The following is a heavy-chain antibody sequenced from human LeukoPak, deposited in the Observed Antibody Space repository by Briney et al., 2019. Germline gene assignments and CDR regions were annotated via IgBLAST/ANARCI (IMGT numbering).Heavy chain of an antibody. CDR2: IYSSGTT. Sequence: KPSETLSLTCTVSGASATTYYWSWIRQPAGKGLEWIGRIYSSGTTNYNLSLRGRVTMSLDTSRNQVSLKLSSVVAADTAMYYCARDYDKAFDYWGQGTLVTFSS. V-gene: IGHV4-4*07. CDR3: ARDYDKAFDY. CDR1: GASATTYY. D-gene: IGHD3-16*01. J-gene: IGHJ4*02.